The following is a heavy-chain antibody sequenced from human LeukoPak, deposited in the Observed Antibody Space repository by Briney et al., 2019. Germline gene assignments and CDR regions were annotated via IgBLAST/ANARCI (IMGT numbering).Heavy chain of an antibody. CDR1: GGSVSSGSYY. V-gene: IGHV4-61*01. Sequence: SETLSLTCTVSGGSVSSGSYYWRWIRQPPGTGLEWIGYIYYSGSTNYNPSLKSRVTISVDTSKNQFSLKLSSVTAADTAVYYCARGYSGYDLRGYFDYWGQGTLVTVSS. CDR3: ARGYSGYDLRGYFDY. J-gene: IGHJ4*02. D-gene: IGHD5-12*01. CDR2: IYYSGST.